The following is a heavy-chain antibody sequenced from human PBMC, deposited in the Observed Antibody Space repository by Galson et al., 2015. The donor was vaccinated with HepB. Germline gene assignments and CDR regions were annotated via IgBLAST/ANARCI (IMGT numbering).Heavy chain of an antibody. V-gene: IGHV4-34*01. J-gene: IGHJ3*01. CDR1: GGSFSAYY. D-gene: IGHD5-18*01. Sequence: SETLSLTCAVYGGSFSAYYWTWIRHSPGKRLEWIGEITHSGSTNYNPSLKSRVTISVDTSKNQFSLKLSSVTAADTAVYYCARATRRQLWSYSWDAFDLWGQGTTVTVSS. CDR3: ARATRRQLWSYSWDAFDL. CDR2: ITHSGST.